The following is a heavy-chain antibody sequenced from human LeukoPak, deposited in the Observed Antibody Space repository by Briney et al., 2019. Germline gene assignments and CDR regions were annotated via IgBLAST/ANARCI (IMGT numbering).Heavy chain of an antibody. CDR3: ARSYYDFWSGYPAAGYMDV. V-gene: IGHV4-39*07. CDR2: IYYSGST. D-gene: IGHD3-3*01. J-gene: IGHJ6*03. CDR1: GGSISGSSYY. Sequence: SETLSLTCTVSGGSISGSSYYWGWIRQPPGKGLEWIGSIYYSGSTYYNPSLKSRVTISVDTSKNQFSLKLSSVTAADTAVYYCARSYYDFWSGYPAAGYMDVWGKGTTVTVSS.